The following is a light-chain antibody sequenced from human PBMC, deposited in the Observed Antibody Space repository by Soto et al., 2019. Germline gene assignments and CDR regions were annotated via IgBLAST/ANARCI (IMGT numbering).Light chain of an antibody. Sequence: ENVLTQSPGTLSLSPGERATLSCRASQTVSSTYLAWYQRKPGQAPRLLIYGASSRATGIPDRFSGSGSGTDFTLTISRLEPEDFAVYYCQQYGSSGTFGQGTKVDIK. CDR3: QQYGSSGT. V-gene: IGKV3-20*01. CDR1: QTVSSTY. CDR2: GAS. J-gene: IGKJ1*01.